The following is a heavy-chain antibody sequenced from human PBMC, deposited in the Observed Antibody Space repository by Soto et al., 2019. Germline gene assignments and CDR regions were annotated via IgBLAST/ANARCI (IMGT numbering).Heavy chain of an antibody. Sequence: GKGLEWVSIISDSGGRTYYADSVRGRFTISRDNSKNTLYLQMNSLRAEDTAVYYXXXSLNINWKNWFDPWGQGTLVTVSS. V-gene: IGHV3-23*01. J-gene: IGHJ5*02. D-gene: IGHD1-1*01. CDR2: ISDSGGRT. CDR3: XXSLNINWKNWFDP.